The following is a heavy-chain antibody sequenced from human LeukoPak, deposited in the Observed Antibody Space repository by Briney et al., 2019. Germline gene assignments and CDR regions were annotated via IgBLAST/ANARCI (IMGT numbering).Heavy chain of an antibody. CDR1: GYTFTGYY. CDR2: INPNSGDT. CDR3: ARLSTSPHHFP. J-gene: IGHJ5*02. V-gene: IGHV1-2*06. Sequence: ASVNVSCTASGYTFTGYYLHWVRQAPGQGLEWMGRINPNSGDTYYTQDFQGRITMTRDTSLSTAYLELSTLRSNDTAVYYCARLSTSPHHFPWGQGTLVTVSS. D-gene: IGHD5/OR15-5a*01.